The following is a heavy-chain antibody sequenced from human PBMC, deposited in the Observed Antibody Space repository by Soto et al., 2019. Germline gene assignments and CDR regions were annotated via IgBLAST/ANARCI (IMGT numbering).Heavy chain of an antibody. D-gene: IGHD6-6*01. J-gene: IGHJ5*01. CDR2: ISYDGSNK. CDR3: AKPQVSAARRPHNWFDF. Sequence: GGSLRLSCAASGFTFSSYGMHWVRQAPGKGLEWVAVISYDGSNKYYADSVKGRFTISRDNSKNTLYLQMNSLRAEDTAVYYCAKPQVSAARRPHNWFDFRGPGILVTVSS. CDR1: GFTFSSYG. V-gene: IGHV3-30*18.